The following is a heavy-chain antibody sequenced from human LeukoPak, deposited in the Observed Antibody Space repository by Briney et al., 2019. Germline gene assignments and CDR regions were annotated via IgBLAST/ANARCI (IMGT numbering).Heavy chain of an antibody. D-gene: IGHD6-19*01. CDR3: ARDREAGARGAFDI. CDR2: ISAYNGNT. Sequence: ASVKVSCKASGYTFTSSGISWVRQAPGQGLEWMGWISAYNGNTNYAQKLQGRVTMTTDTSTSTAYMELRSLRSDDTDVYYCARDREAGARGAFDIWGQGTMVTVSS. V-gene: IGHV1-18*01. CDR1: GYTFTSSG. J-gene: IGHJ3*02.